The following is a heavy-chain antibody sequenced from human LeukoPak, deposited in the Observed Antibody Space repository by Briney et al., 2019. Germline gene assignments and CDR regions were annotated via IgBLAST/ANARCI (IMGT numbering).Heavy chain of an antibody. D-gene: IGHD6-6*01. J-gene: IGHJ3*02. CDR3: AMYSSSSYDAFDI. CDR2: IWSDGSNQ. CDR1: GFSFSTYA. V-gene: IGHV3-33*01. Sequence: HAGGSLRLSCAASGFSFSTYAMHWVRQAPGKGLDWVAMIWSDGSNQYYADSVKGRFTISRENSKNTLYLQMNSLRAEDTAVYYCAMYSSSSYDAFDIWGQGTMVTVSS.